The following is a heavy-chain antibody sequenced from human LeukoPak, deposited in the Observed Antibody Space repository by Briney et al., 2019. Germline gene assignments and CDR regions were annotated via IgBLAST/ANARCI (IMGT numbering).Heavy chain of an antibody. CDR2: ISGSDDGT. Sequence: GGSLRLSCAASGFTFSTYAMSWVRQIPGKGLEWVSAISGSDDGTYYAGSVKGRFTISRDNAKNSLYLQMNSLRAEDTAVYYCAELGITMIGGVWGKGTTVTISS. CDR1: GFTFSTYA. J-gene: IGHJ6*04. V-gene: IGHV3-23*01. CDR3: AELGITMIGGV. D-gene: IGHD3-10*02.